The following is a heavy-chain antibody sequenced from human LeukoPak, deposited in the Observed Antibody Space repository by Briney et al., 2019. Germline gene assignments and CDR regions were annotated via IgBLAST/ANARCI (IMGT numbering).Heavy chain of an antibody. CDR1: GGSISSNSYY. J-gene: IGHJ3*02. CDR3: ARTDSSEKNAFDI. V-gene: IGHV4-39*07. CDR2: IYYSGSA. D-gene: IGHD3-22*01. Sequence: PSETLSLTCTVSGGSISSNSYYWGWIRQPPGKGLEWIGSIYYSGSAYYNPSLKSRVTISVDTSKNQFSLKLSSVTAADTAMYYCARTDSSEKNAFDIWGQGTMVTVSS.